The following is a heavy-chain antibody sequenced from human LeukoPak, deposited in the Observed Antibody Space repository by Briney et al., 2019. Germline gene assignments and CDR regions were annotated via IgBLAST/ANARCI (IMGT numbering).Heavy chain of an antibody. D-gene: IGHD1-26*01. CDR1: GFPFPNYG. CDR2: FSADGKTI. V-gene: IGHV3-74*01. CDR3: ATTASNSGDYYGYFLY. Sequence: GGPLKLSWQPSGFPFPNYGIHGFPQAPGKGLVWSPVFSADGKTINYADSVKGRFTISRDIAKNILYLQMNSLRAEDSALYYCATTASNSGDYYGYFLYWRQGALVTVSS. J-gene: IGHJ1*01.